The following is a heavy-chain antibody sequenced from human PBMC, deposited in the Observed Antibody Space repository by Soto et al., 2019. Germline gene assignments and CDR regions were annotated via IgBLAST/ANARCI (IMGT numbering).Heavy chain of an antibody. V-gene: IGHV1-18*04. CDR1: GYTFTSYG. J-gene: IGHJ4*02. CDR3: ARDTASAYYDILTLSPDY. Sequence: ASVKVSCKASGYTFTSYGISWVRQAPGQGLEWTGWISAYNGNTNYAQKLQGRVTMTTDTSTSTAYMELRSLRSDDTAVYYCARDTASAYYDILTLSPDYWGQGTLVTVSS. CDR2: ISAYNGNT. D-gene: IGHD3-9*01.